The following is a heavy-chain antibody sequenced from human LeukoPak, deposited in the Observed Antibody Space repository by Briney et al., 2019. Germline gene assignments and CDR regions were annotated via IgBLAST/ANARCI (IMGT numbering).Heavy chain of an antibody. CDR2: IGGRGGRT. V-gene: IGHV3-23*01. CDR1: GFIFGDYC. D-gene: IGHD6-19*01. J-gene: IGHJ6*02. Sequence: GGSLRLSCAAHGFIFGDYCMNWVRQAPGKGLELVSGIGGRGGRTYYADSVQGRFTISRDNSNNTVDLQMNSLRAEDTAIYYCAKGRIAVAPYYGMDVWGRGTTVSVSS. CDR3: AKGRIAVAPYYGMDV.